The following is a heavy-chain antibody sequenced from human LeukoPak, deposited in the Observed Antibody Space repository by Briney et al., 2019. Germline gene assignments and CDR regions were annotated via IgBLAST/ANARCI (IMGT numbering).Heavy chain of an antibody. Sequence: ASVRVSCKGFGYTFTNYYMHGVRQAPGQGPEWMGIVNPNDGSTTYAQKFQGRVTMTRDMSTNTVYMELSSLRSDDTAEYFCAIVSPMTTVARGQGAFDIWGQGTMVIVSA. CDR1: GYTFTNYY. J-gene: IGHJ3*02. V-gene: IGHV1-46*01. D-gene: IGHD4-23*01. CDR2: VNPNDGST. CDR3: AIVSPMTTVARGQGAFDI.